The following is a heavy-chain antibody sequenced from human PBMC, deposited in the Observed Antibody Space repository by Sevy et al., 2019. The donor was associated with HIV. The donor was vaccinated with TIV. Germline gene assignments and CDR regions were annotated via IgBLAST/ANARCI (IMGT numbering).Heavy chain of an antibody. V-gene: IGHV3-30*03. J-gene: IGHJ4*02. CDR2: ISYDGNYK. Sequence: GGCLRLSCAASGFTFSSYGMHWVRQAPGQGLEWVAGISYDGNYKYYTASVKGRFTISRDNSKNTLYLQVNSLRPEDTAVYYCARDLARGRGSDYWGQGTLVTVSS. CDR1: GFTFSSYG. CDR3: ARDLARGRGSDY. D-gene: IGHD5-12*01.